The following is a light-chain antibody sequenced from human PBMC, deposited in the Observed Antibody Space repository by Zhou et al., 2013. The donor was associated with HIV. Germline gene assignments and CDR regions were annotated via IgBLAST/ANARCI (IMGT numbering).Light chain of an antibody. CDR3: QQANKYPFS. Sequence: DIQMTQSPSSLSASVGDRVTITCRASQSISNYLNWYQQKPGKAPKLLIYAASSLQSGVPSRFSGSGSGTDFILTITNVQPEDYGTYYCQQANKYPFSFGQGTRLEI. J-gene: IGKJ5*01. CDR2: AAS. CDR1: QSISNY. V-gene: IGKV1-39*01.